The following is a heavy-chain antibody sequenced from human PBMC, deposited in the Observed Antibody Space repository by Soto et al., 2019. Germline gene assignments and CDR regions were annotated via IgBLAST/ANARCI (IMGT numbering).Heavy chain of an antibody. D-gene: IGHD2-15*01. CDR2: IYHSGST. V-gene: IGHV4-30-4*01. CDR1: GGSISSGDYY. J-gene: IGHJ4*02. CDR3: ARRWGRSFDY. Sequence: SETLSLTCTVSGGSISSGDYYWSWIRQPPGKGLEWIGYIYHSGSTYYNPSLKSRVTISVDTSKNQFSLKLSSVTAADTAVSYCARRWGRSFDYWGQGTLVTVSS.